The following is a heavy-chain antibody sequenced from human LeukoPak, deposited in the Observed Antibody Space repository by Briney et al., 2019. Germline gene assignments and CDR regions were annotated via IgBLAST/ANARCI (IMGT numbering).Heavy chain of an antibody. CDR3: ASRSSWYGVDY. CDR1: GGSISSNNYY. CDR2: IYYSGRS. J-gene: IGHJ4*02. D-gene: IGHD6-13*01. Sequence: NASETLSHPCTVSGGSISSNNYYWGWIRQAPGKGQEWVGSIYYSGRSNYNPSLKSRVTISVETSKNQYSLKLSSVTAAGTAVYYCASRSSWYGVDYWGQGTLVTVSS. V-gene: IGHV4-39*07.